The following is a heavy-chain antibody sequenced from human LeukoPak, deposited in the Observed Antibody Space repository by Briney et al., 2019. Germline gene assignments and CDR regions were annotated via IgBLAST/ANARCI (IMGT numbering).Heavy chain of an antibody. Sequence: PGGSLRLSCAASGFTFGSYGMHWVRQAPGKGLEWVTFIRSDGSNKYYADSVKGRFTISRDNTKNSLYLQMNSLRAEDTAVYYCARVSPNTVTTLQYFDYWGRGTLVTVSS. V-gene: IGHV3-30*02. CDR3: ARVSPNTVTTLQYFDY. D-gene: IGHD4-17*01. CDR1: GFTFGSYG. J-gene: IGHJ4*02. CDR2: IRSDGSNK.